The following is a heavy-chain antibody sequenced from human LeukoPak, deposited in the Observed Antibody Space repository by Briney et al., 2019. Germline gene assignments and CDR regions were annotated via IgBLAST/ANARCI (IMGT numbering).Heavy chain of an antibody. J-gene: IGHJ4*02. D-gene: IGHD2-15*01. CDR1: GGSFSGYY. CDR2: INHSGST. CDR3: ARDCSGGSCYRDY. V-gene: IGHV4-34*01. Sequence: SETLSLTCAVCGGSFSGYYWSWIRQPPGKGLEWIGEINHSGSTNYNPSLKSRVTISVDTSKNQFSLKLSSVTAADTAVYYCARDCSGGSCYRDYWGQGTLVTVSS.